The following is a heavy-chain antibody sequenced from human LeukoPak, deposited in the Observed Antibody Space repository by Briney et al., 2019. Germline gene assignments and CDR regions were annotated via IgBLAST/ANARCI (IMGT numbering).Heavy chain of an antibody. CDR2: IYYSGST. D-gene: IGHD2-2*01. CDR1: GGSISSGGYY. J-gene: IGHJ3*02. V-gene: IGHV4-61*08. CDR3: ASCSSTSCPDAFDI. Sequence: SETLSLTCTVSGGSISSGGYYWSWIRQPPGKGLEWIGYIYYSGSTNYNPSLKSRVTMSVDTSKNQFSLKLSSVTAADTAVYYRASCSSTSCPDAFDIWGQGTMVTVSS.